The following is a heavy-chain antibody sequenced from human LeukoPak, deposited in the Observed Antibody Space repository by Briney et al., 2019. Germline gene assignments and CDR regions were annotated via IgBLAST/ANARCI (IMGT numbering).Heavy chain of an antibody. V-gene: IGHV3-23*01. CDR3: ARGPSGYHNT. CDR2: INDSGGDT. D-gene: IGHD5-12*01. CDR1: GFIFSSHA. J-gene: IGHJ4*02. Sequence: GGSLRLSCAASGFIFSSHARSWVRQAPGKGLEWVSDINDSGGDTYYADSVSGGSTISRENNNNMLYLQMNGTTADNAAVYYCARGPSGYHNTGGQGTLVTVSS.